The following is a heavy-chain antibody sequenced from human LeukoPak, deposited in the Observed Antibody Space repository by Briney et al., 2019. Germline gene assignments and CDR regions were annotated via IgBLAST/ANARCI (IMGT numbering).Heavy chain of an antibody. CDR1: GGSISSYY. CDR2: IHYSGST. D-gene: IGHD3-10*01. V-gene: IGHV4-59*08. J-gene: IGHJ4*02. Sequence: PSETLSLTCTVSGGSISSYYWGWIRQPPGKGLEWVGYIHYSGSTNYNPSLKSRVTTSLDTSKNQFSLKLSSVTGADTAVYYCARLRNGGSGSYFFGSWGQGTLVTVSS. CDR3: ARLRNGGSGSYFFGS.